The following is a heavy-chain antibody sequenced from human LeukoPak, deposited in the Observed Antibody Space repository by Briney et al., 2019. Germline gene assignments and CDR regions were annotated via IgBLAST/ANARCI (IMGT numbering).Heavy chain of an antibody. V-gene: IGHV3-33*01. CDR1: GFTFSSYG. CDR3: ARDVGGAISYYFDY. CDR2: IWYDGSNK. J-gene: IGHJ4*02. D-gene: IGHD3-16*01. Sequence: GGSLRLSCAASGFTFSSYGVHWVRQAPGKGLEWVAVIWYDGSNKYYADSVKGRFTISRDNSKNTLCLQMNSLRAEDTAVYYCARDVGGAISYYFDYWGQGTLVTASS.